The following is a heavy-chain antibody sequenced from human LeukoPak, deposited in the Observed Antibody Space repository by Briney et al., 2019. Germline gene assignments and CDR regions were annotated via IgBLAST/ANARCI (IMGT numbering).Heavy chain of an antibody. D-gene: IGHD5-24*01. Sequence: GGSLRLSCAASGFSFSNNWMSWVRQALGKGPEWVANIKTDGSETYYVDSVKGRFTISRDNAKNSLYLQMNSLRAEDTAVYYCAKDGDGYPNWGQGTSVTVSS. CDR3: AKDGDGYPN. J-gene: IGHJ3*01. CDR2: IKTDGSET. V-gene: IGHV3-7*01. CDR1: GFSFSNNW.